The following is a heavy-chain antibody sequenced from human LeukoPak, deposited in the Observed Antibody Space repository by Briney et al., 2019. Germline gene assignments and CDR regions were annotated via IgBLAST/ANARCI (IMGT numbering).Heavy chain of an antibody. CDR3: TRAFGQVWYFDL. V-gene: IGHV4-59*01. J-gene: IGHJ2*01. CDR1: GGSISSYY. D-gene: IGHD2/OR15-2a*01. CDR2: IYHSGST. Sequence: SETLSLTCTVSGGSISSYYWGWIRQPPGKGLEWIGYIYHSGSTNYNPSLKSRVTISVDTSKNQFSLKLSSVTAADTAVYYCTRAFGQVWYFDLWGRGTLVTVSS.